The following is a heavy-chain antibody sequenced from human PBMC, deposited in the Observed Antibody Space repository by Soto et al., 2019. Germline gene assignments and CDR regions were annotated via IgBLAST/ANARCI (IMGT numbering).Heavy chain of an antibody. V-gene: IGHV4-59*01. CDR2: IYYSGST. D-gene: IGHD3-22*01. CDR3: AREHGSFYYDSSGRYYYYHYGMDV. Sequence: SETLSLTCTVSGGSISSYYWSWIRQPPGKGLEWIGYIYYSGSTNYNPSLKSRVTISVDTSKNQFSLKLSSVTAADTAVYYCAREHGSFYYDSSGRYYYYHYGMDVWGQGTTVTVAS. CDR1: GGSISSYY. J-gene: IGHJ6*02.